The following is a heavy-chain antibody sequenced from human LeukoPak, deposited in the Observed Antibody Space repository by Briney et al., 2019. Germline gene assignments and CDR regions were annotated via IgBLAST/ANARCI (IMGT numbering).Heavy chain of an antibody. V-gene: IGHV4-39*01. D-gene: IGHD3-16*01. CDR2: IYYSGST. CDR3: ARIRRPLRGYFDH. CDR1: GGSISSNDYY. J-gene: IGHJ4*02. Sequence: SETLSLTCTVSGGSISSNDYYWDWIRQPPGMGLEYIGSIYYSGSTYYNPSLKSRVTISVDTSKNQFSLNLTSVTAADTGVYYCARIRRPLRGYFDHWGQGTLVT.